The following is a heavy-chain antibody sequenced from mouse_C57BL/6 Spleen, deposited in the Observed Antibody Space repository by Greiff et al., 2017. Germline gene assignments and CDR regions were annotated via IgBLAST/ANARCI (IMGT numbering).Heavy chain of an antibody. CDR2: IDPSDSYT. J-gene: IGHJ3*01. V-gene: IGHV1-69*01. Sequence: QVQLQQPEAELVMPGASVKLSCKASGYTFTSYWMHWVKQRPGQGLEWIGEIDPSDSYTNYNQKFKGKSTLTVDKSSSTAYMQLSSLTSEDSAVYYCARKDSSGSWFAYWGQGTLVTVSA. CDR3: ARKDSSGSWFAY. CDR1: GYTFTSYW. D-gene: IGHD3-2*02.